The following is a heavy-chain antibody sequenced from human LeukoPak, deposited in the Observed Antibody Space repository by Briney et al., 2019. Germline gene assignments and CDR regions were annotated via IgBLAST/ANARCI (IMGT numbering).Heavy chain of an antibody. CDR3: ARGYDILTGYSFDY. D-gene: IGHD3-9*01. CDR2: IYYSGST. Sequence: SETLSLTCTVSGGSISSSSYYWGWIRQPPGKGLEWIGSIYYSGSTYYNPSLKSRVTISVDTSKNQFSLKLSSVTAADTAVYYCARGYDILTGYSFDYWGQGTLVTVSS. CDR1: GGSISSSSYY. V-gene: IGHV4-39*07. J-gene: IGHJ4*02.